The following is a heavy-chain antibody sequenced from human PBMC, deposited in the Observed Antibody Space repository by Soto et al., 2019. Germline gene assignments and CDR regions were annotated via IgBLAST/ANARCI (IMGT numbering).Heavy chain of an antibody. Sequence: EVQLVESGGGLVQPGGSLRLSCVASGFTFSSNWMHWVRRVPGRGLVWVSRINTDGSSTSYVDSVKGRFTVARDNAKNTLYLQMNSLRVEDTAVYYCARDGEGFWGQGPLVTVAS. CDR1: GFTFSSNW. J-gene: IGHJ4*02. CDR3: ARDGEGF. D-gene: IGHD2-21*01. V-gene: IGHV3-74*01. CDR2: INTDGSST.